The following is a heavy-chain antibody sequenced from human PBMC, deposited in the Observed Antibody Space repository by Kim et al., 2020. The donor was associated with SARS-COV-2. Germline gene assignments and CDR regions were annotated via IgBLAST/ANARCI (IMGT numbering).Heavy chain of an antibody. CDR3: ARDRGGMVAAAVWFDP. CDR2: IYYSGST. V-gene: IGHV4-59*01. D-gene: IGHD6-13*01. CDR1: GGSISSYY. J-gene: IGHJ5*02. Sequence: SETLSLTCTVSGGSISSYYWSWIRQPPGKGLEWIGYIYYSGSTNYNPSLKSRVTISVDTSKNQFSLKLSSVTAADTAVYYCARDRGGMVAAAVWFDPWGQGTLVTVSS.